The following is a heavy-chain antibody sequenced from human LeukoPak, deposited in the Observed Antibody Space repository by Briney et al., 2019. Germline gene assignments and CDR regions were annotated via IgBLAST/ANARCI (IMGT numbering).Heavy chain of an antibody. Sequence: ASVKVSCKASGYTFTNYGFSWVRQAPGQGLEWMGWISAYSGNTNYAQKFQGRVTMTTDTSTSTAYMELRGLGSDDTAVYYCARVRNYDGSTYYFDYWGQGTLVTVS. D-gene: IGHD3-22*01. CDR1: GYTFTNYG. CDR2: ISAYSGNT. J-gene: IGHJ4*02. V-gene: IGHV1-18*01. CDR3: ARVRNYDGSTYYFDY.